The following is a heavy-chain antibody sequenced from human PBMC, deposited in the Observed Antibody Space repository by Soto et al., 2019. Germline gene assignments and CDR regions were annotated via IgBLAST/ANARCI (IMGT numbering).Heavy chain of an antibody. CDR2: IKSKTDGGTT. V-gene: IGHV3-15*01. CDR1: GFTFSNAW. J-gene: IGHJ6*02. D-gene: IGHD3-3*02. Sequence: GGSLRLSCAASGFTFSNAWMSWVRQAPGKGLEWVGRIKSKTDGGTTDYAAPVKGRFTISRDDSKNTLYLQMNSLRVDDTAVYYCAKDAAGSFHFHGLAVWGRGTTVTVSS. CDR3: AKDAAGSFHFHGLAV.